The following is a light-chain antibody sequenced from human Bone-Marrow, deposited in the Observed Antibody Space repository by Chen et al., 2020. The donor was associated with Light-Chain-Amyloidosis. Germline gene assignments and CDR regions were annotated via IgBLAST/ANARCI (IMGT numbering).Light chain of an antibody. Sequence: DIRLTQSQSSLSASVGDRVTITCRASQNIGTYLNWYQQKSGRAPKLLLSGAYNRQSGVPTRFGGTGSGTDFTLIITSLQPEDFATYYCQQSRTFRTFGQGTKVEVK. CDR3: QQSRTFRT. CDR2: GAY. J-gene: IGKJ1*01. V-gene: IGKV1-39*01. CDR1: QNIGTY.